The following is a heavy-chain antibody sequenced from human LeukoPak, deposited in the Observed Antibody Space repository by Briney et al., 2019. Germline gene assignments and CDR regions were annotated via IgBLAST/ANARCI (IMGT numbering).Heavy chain of an antibody. D-gene: IGHD1-7*01. CDR3: ARELSGTTSYYFDY. Sequence: PGGSLRLSCAASGFTFSSYEMNWVRQAPGKGLEWVSYISRSGSTMYYADSVKGRFTISRDNAKNSLYLQMNSLRVEDTAVYYCARELSGTTSYYFDYWGQGTLVTVSS. CDR1: GFTFSSYE. J-gene: IGHJ4*02. V-gene: IGHV3-48*03. CDR2: ISRSGSTM.